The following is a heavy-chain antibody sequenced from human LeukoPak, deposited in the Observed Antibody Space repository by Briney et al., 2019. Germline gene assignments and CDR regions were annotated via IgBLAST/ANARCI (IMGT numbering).Heavy chain of an antibody. CDR2: IIPIFGTA. D-gene: IGHD2-2*01. Sequence: SVKVACKASGGTFSSYAISWVRQAPGQGLAWMGGIIPIFGTANYAQKFQGRVTITADESTSTAYMELSSLRSEDTAVYYCARDRYCSSTSCYAGAYYYGMDLWGQGTTVTVSS. CDR3: ARDRYCSSTSCYAGAYYYGMDL. V-gene: IGHV1-69*13. J-gene: IGHJ6*02. CDR1: GGTFSSYA.